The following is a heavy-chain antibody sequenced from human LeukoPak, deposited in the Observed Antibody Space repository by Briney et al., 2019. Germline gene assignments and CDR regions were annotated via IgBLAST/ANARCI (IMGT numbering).Heavy chain of an antibody. CDR2: FDPEDGET. Sequence: ASVKVSCKVSGYTLTELSMHWVRQAPGKGLEWMGGFDPEDGETIYAQKFQGRVTMTEDTSTDTAYMELSSLRSEDTAVYSRATTSIKLEPLAFDYWGQGTLVTVSS. D-gene: IGHD1-1*01. V-gene: IGHV1-24*01. CDR3: ATTSIKLEPLAFDY. CDR1: GYTLTELS. J-gene: IGHJ4*02.